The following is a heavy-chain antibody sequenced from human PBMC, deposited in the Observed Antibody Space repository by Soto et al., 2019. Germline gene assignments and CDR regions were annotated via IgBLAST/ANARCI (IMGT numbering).Heavy chain of an antibody. CDR1: GFTFSSYA. J-gene: IGHJ6*02. CDR3: ARGLVAATYYYYGMDV. CDR2: ISYDGSNK. Sequence: QVQLVESGGGVVQPGRSLRLSCAASGFTFSSYAMHWVRQAPGKGLEWVAVISYDGSNKHYADSVKGRFTISRDNSKNTLYLQMNSLRAEDTAVYYCARGLVAATYYYYGMDVWGQGTTVTVSS. V-gene: IGHV3-30-3*01. D-gene: IGHD2-15*01.